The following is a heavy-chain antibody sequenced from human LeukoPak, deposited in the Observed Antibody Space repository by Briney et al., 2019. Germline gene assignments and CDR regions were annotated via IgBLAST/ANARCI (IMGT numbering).Heavy chain of an antibody. J-gene: IGHJ3*02. CDR1: GFTLSTND. D-gene: IGHD1-7*01. V-gene: IGHV3-13*01. CDR3: ARGSRRVKLPRSYDFDI. CDR2: IGTAGDS. Sequence: GGSLRLSCAASGFTLSTNDMHWVRQATGKGLEWVAIIGTAGDSYYADSVQGRFSISRENAKNSLYLQMNRLRAGDTAVYYCARGSRRVKLPRSYDFDIWGQGTVVTVSS.